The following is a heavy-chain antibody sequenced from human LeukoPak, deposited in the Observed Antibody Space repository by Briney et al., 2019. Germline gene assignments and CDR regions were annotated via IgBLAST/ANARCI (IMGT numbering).Heavy chain of an antibody. D-gene: IGHD6-19*01. J-gene: IGHJ6*02. V-gene: IGHV3-30*18. CDR1: GFTFSSYG. Sequence: PGRSLRLSCAASGFTFSSYGMHWVRQAPGKGLEWVAVISYDGSNKYYADSVKGRFTISRDNSKNTLYLQMNSLRAEDTAVYYCAKEDSSGCYYCYYYYYGMDVWGQGTTVTVSS. CDR2: ISYDGSNK. CDR3: AKEDSSGCYYCYYYYYGMDV.